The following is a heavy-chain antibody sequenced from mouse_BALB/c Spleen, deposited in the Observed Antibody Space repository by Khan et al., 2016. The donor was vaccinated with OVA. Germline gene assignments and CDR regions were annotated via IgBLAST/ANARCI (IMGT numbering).Heavy chain of an antibody. CDR2: IYPGSGYT. CDR1: GYTFTDFL. Sequence: QVQLQQSGPELVKPGASVKMSCKASGYTFTDFLISWVKQRTGQGLDWIGEIYPGSGYTYYNEKFKGKATLTSDKSSNTAYMQLSSLTSEDSAVYFCARAGYGGFAYWGQGTLVTVSA. J-gene: IGHJ3*01. CDR3: ARAGYGGFAY. V-gene: IGHV1-81*01. D-gene: IGHD3-2*02.